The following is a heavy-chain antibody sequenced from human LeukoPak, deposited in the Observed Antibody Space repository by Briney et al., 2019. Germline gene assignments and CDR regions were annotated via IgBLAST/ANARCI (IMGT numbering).Heavy chain of an antibody. V-gene: IGHV4-39*01. J-gene: IGHJ4*02. CDR2: IYYSGST. Sequence: SETLSLTCTVSGGSISSSSYYWGWIRRPPGKGLEWIGSIYYSGSTYYNPSLKSRVTISVDTSKNQFSLKLSSVTAADTAVYYCARKRYGSGSYYLDYWGQGTLVTVSS. CDR1: GGSISSSSYY. D-gene: IGHD3-10*01. CDR3: ARKRYGSGSYYLDY.